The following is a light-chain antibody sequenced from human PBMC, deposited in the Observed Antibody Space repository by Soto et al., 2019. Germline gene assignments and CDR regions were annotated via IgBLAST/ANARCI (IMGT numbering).Light chain of an antibody. CDR2: STN. CDR3: VLYMRSGISV. CDR1: SGSVSTSYY. J-gene: IGLJ2*01. Sequence: QAVVTQEPSFSVSPGGTVTLTCGLSSGSVSTSYYPTWIQQTPGHTPRTLIHSTNTRSSGVPDRFSGSILGNKAALTITGAQADDESDYYCVLYMRSGISVFGGGTKVTVL. V-gene: IGLV8-61*01.